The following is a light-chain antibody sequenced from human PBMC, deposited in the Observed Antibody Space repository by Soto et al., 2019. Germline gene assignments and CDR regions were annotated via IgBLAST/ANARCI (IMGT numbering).Light chain of an antibody. CDR1: QGIRHE. J-gene: IGKJ1*01. V-gene: IGKV1-6*01. CDR3: QQYHGFW. Sequence: TQMTQSPSTLSASVGDRVTITCRASQGIRHELHWYQQKPGKTPNLLIYAASSLQSDVPSRFSGSGSGTDFTLTISSLQPEDFATYYCQQYHGFWFGQGTKVDIK. CDR2: AAS.